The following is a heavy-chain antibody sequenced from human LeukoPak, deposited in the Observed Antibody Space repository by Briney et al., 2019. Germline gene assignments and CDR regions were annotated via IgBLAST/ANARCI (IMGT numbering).Heavy chain of an antibody. D-gene: IGHD2-2*01. J-gene: IGHJ4*02. CDR2: INPNSGGT. CDR3: ARMTIDIVVVPAAIHYDY. CDR1: GYTFTGYY. V-gene: IGHV1-2*02. Sequence: ASVKVSCKASGYTFTGYYMHWVRQAPGQGLEWMGWINPNSGGTNYAQKFQGRVTMTRDTSISTAYMELSRLRSDDTAVYYCARMTIDIVVVPAAIHYDYWGQGTLVTVSS.